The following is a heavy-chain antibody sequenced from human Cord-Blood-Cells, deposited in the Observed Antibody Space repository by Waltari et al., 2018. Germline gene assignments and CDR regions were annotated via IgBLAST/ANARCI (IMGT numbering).Heavy chain of an antibody. Sequence: EVQLVESGGGLVKPGGSLRLSCAASGFTFSNAWMSWVRQAPGKGLEWVGRIKSKTDGGTTDYDAPVKGRFTISRDDSKNTLYLQMNSLKTEDTAVYYCTTEGDSSSSYYYYYYMDVWGKGTTVTVSS. CDR3: TTEGDSSSSYYYYYYMDV. CDR2: IKSKTDGGTT. J-gene: IGHJ6*03. V-gene: IGHV3-15*01. D-gene: IGHD6-6*01. CDR1: GFTFSNAW.